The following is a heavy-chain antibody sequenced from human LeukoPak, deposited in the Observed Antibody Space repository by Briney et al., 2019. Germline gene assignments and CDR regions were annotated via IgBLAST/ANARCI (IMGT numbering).Heavy chain of an antibody. J-gene: IGHJ3*02. D-gene: IGHD3-10*01. CDR2: IWYDGSNK. Sequence: GGPLRLSCAASGFTFSSYGMHWVRQAPGKGLEWVAVIWYDGSNKYYADSVKGRFTISRDNSKNTLYLQMNSLRAEDTAVYYCARDPRGASAFDIWGQGTMVTVSS. CDR1: GFTFSSYG. CDR3: ARDPRGASAFDI. V-gene: IGHV3-33*01.